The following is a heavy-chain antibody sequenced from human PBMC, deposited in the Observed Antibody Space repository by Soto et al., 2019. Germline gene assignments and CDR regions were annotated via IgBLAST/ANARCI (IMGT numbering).Heavy chain of an antibody. CDR3: ARDGVAVTTGISGY. CDR2: INAGNGYT. Sequence: QVQLVQSGAEVKKPGTSVKIACKASGYIFTSYAMHWVRQVPGQRLEWMGWINAGNGYTKYAQDFQGRVTMTTDTSTNTAYMELRSLRSDDTAVYYCARDGVAVTTGISGYWGQGTLVTVSS. V-gene: IGHV1-3*01. CDR1: GYIFTSYA. D-gene: IGHD4-4*01. J-gene: IGHJ4*02.